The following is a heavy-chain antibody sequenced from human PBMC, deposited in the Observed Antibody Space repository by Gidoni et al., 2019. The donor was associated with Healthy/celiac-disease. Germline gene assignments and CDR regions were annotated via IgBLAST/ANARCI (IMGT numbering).Heavy chain of an antibody. Sequence: EVQLLESGGGLVQPGGSLRLSCAASGFTFNTNAMSWVRQAPGKGLEWVSGISGSGGTTYYADSVKGRFTISRDNSQNTLYLQMNSLRAEDTAVYYCAKNGGDSSSSPNYYYYYYMDVWGKGTTVTVSS. V-gene: IGHV3-23*01. D-gene: IGHD6-6*01. CDR2: ISGSGGTT. CDR3: AKNGGDSSSSPNYYYYYYMDV. J-gene: IGHJ6*03. CDR1: GFTFNTNA.